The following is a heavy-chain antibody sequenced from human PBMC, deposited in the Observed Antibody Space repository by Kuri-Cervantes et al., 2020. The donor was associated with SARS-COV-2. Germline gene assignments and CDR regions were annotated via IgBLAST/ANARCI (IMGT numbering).Heavy chain of an antibody. D-gene: IGHD3-10*01. CDR3: ASMGGADI. CDR2: IYYSGST. Sequence: SETLSLTCAVYGGSFSGYYWSWIRQPPGKGLEWIGYIYYSGSTNYNPSLKSRVTISVDTSKNQFSLKLSSVTAADTAVYYCASMGGADIWGQGTMVTVSS. V-gene: IGHV4-59*12. CDR1: GGSFSGYY. J-gene: IGHJ3*02.